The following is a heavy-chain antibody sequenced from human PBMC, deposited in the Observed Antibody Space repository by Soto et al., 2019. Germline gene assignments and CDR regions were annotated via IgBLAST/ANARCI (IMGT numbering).Heavy chain of an antibody. CDR3: AKGGITLIRGSFDY. Sequence: GSLRLSCAVSGFSLSNYAMSWVRHAPGKGLEWVSAVSGSGSNTYYIDSVKGRFTISRDKSKTTLFLQMNNLRAEDTAVYYCAKGGITLIRGSFDYWGQGALVTVSS. CDR2: VSGSGSNT. CDR1: GFSLSNYA. V-gene: IGHV3-23*01. D-gene: IGHD3-10*01. J-gene: IGHJ4*02.